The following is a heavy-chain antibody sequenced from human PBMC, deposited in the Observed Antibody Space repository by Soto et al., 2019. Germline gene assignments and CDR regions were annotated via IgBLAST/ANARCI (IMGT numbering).Heavy chain of an antibody. D-gene: IGHD6-19*01. CDR2: TYYRSKWYN. CDR1: GDSVSSNSAA. J-gene: IGHJ4*02. Sequence: QVQLQQSGPGLVKPSQTLSLTCAISGDSVSSNSAAWNWIRQSPSRGLEWLGRTYYRSKWYNDYAGSVKSRITINPDTSKNQFSLQLNSVTPEDTAVYYCARDAFPRYSSGWVPPLGYFDYWGQGTLVTVSS. V-gene: IGHV6-1*01. CDR3: ARDAFPRYSSGWVPPLGYFDY.